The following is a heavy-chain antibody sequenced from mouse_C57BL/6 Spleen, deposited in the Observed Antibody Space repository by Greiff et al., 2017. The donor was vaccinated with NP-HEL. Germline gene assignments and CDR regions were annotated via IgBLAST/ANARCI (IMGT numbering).Heavy chain of an antibody. J-gene: IGHJ2*01. D-gene: IGHD2-5*01. CDR2: IWSGGST. V-gene: IGHV2-2*01. Sequence: VKLMESGPGLVQPSQSLSITCTVSGFSLTSYGVHWVRQSPGKGLEWLGVIWSGGSTDYNAAFISRLSISKDNSKSQVFFKMNSLQADDTAIYYCARTYSNRHFDYWGQGTTLTVSS. CDR3: ARTYSNRHFDY. CDR1: GFSLTSYG.